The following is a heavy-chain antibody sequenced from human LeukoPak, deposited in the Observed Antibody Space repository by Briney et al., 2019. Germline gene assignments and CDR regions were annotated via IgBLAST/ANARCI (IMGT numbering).Heavy chain of an antibody. CDR2: IGTAGDT. D-gene: IGHD3-22*01. V-gene: IGHV3-13*01. CDR3: VARPSYYDSSGYYDY. J-gene: IGHJ4*02. Sequence: PGGSLRLSCAASGFTFSSYDMHWVRQATGKGLEWVSAIGTAGDTYYPGSVKGRFTISRENAKNSLYLQMNSLRAGDTVVYYCVARPSYYDSSGYYDYWGQGTLVTVSS. CDR1: GFTFSSYD.